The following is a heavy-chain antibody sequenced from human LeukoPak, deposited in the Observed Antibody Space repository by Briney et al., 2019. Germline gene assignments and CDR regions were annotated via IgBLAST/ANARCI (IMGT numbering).Heavy chain of an antibody. CDR2: ISSSSSTI. CDR3: ARDSQSGSPGWFDP. CDR1: GFTFSSYS. D-gene: IGHD1-26*01. V-gene: IGHV3-48*01. J-gene: IGHJ5*02. Sequence: QPGGSLRLSCAASGFTFSSYSMNWVRQAPGKGLEWVSYISSSSSTIYYADSVKGRFTISRDNAKNSLYLQMNSLRAEDTAVYYCARDSQSGSPGWFDPWGQGTLVTVSS.